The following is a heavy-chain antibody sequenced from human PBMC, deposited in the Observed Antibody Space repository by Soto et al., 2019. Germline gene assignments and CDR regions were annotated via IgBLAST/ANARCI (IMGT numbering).Heavy chain of an antibody. D-gene: IGHD1-1*01. V-gene: IGHV3-21*01. J-gene: IGHJ4*02. Sequence: GGSLRLSCAASGFTFSSYSMNWVRQAPGKGLEWVSSISSSSSYIYYADSVKGRFTISRDNAKNSLYLQMNSLRAEDTAVYYCHGPFTGTGAYVDYWGQGTLVTVSS. CDR2: ISSSSSYI. CDR1: GFTFSSYS. CDR3: HGPFTGTGAYVDY.